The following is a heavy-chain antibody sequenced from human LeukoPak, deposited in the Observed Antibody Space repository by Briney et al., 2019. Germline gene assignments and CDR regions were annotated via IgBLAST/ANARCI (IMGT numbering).Heavy chain of an antibody. V-gene: IGHV3-11*04. CDR2: ISSSGSTI. J-gene: IGHJ4*02. D-gene: IGHD2-2*01. CDR3: AKSQGYCSSTSCRPYSTSWPFNY. CDR1: RFTFSDYY. Sequence: GGSLRLSCAASRFTFSDYYMSWIRQAPGKGLEWVSYISSSGSTIYYADSVKGRFTISRDNAKNSLYLQMNSLRAEDTAVYYCAKSQGYCSSTSCRPYSTSWPFNYWGQGTLVTVAS.